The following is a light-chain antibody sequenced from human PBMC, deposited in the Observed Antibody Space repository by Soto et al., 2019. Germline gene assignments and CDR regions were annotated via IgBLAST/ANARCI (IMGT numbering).Light chain of an antibody. V-gene: IGKV3-20*01. J-gene: IGKJ5*01. CDR3: QQYDSSIT. Sequence: EIVLTQSPGTLSLSPGERATLSCRASQSVSTNCIAWYQQKPGQAPRLLIYTASNRATGIPDRFRGSGSGTDFTLTISRLEPEDFAVYYCQQYDSSITFGQGTRLEIK. CDR2: TAS. CDR1: QSVSTNC.